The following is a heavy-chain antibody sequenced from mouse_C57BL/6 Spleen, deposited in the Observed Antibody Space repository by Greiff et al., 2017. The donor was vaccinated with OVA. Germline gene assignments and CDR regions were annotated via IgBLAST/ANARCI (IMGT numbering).Heavy chain of an antibody. CDR2: LYPGDGDT. V-gene: IGHV1-82*01. Sequence: QVQLQQSGPELVKPGASVKISCKASGYAFSSSWMNWVKQRPGQGLEWIGRLYPGDGDTHYNGKFKGKATLTADKSSSTAYMQLSSLTSEDSAVYYCARGTMVTGGGCWGKGTTLTVSS. CDR1: GYAFSSSW. CDR3: ARGTMVTGGGC. D-gene: IGHD2-2*01. J-gene: IGHJ2*01.